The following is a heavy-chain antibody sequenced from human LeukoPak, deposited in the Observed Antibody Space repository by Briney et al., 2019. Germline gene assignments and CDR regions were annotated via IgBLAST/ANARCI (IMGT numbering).Heavy chain of an antibody. Sequence: SETLSLTCTVSGGSISSYYWAWIRQPPGRQLEWIGSVYSSGSLYYNPSLKSRITISVDTSKNQFSLKLSSVTAADTAVYYCARHPGVVVPAAVDYWGQGTLVTVSS. CDR2: VYSSGSL. CDR3: ARHPGVVVPAAVDY. J-gene: IGHJ4*02. D-gene: IGHD2-2*01. CDR1: GGSISSYY. V-gene: IGHV4-39*01.